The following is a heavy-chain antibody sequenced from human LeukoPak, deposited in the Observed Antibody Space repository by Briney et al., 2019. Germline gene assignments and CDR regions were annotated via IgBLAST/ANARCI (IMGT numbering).Heavy chain of an antibody. CDR2: IYYSGNT. D-gene: IGHD3-22*01. CDR3: ARHRGTSSGRNDY. V-gene: IGHV4-39*01. Sequence: SETLPLTCSVSSVSISSSNYCWGWIRQPPGKGLEWIGSIYYSGNTYYNPSLKSRVTISVDASKNQFSLKLSSVTAADTAVYYCARHRGTSSGRNDYWGQGTLVTVSS. CDR1: SVSISSSNYC. J-gene: IGHJ4*02.